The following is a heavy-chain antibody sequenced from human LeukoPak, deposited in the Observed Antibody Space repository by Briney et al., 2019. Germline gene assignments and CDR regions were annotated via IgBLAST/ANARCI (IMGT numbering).Heavy chain of an antibody. D-gene: IGHD6-19*01. CDR1: GFTFSSYD. J-gene: IGHJ4*02. CDR2: IGTAGDT. Sequence: PGGSLRLSCAASGFTFSSYDMHWVRQATGKGLEWVSAIGTAGDTYYPGSVKGRFTISRDNAKNTLYLQMNSLRAEDTAVYYCARDTYSSGWKRFDYWGQGTLVTVSS. V-gene: IGHV3-13*01. CDR3: ARDTYSSGWKRFDY.